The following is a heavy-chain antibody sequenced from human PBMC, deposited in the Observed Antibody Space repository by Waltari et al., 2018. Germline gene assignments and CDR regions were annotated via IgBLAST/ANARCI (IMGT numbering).Heavy chain of an antibody. CDR2: INSDGTGT. CDR3: VRDDPGYGLDV. CDR1: GFTFSSYW. J-gene: IGHJ6*02. Sequence: DVHLVESGGGLVQPGGSLRLSCVASGFTFSSYWMRWVRRVPGKGLTWVSHINSDGTGTTYADSVKGRFTVSRDNAKSTLFLQMTSLRAEDTAVYFCVRDDPGYGLDVWGQGTTVTVSS. V-gene: IGHV3-74*03. D-gene: IGHD7-27*01.